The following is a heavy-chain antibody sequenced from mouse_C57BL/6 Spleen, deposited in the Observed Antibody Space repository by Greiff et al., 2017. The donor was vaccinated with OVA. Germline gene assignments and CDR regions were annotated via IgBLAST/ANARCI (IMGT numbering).Heavy chain of an antibody. J-gene: IGHJ3*01. CDR3: ARSFWGFAY. Sequence: LQPGAELVKPGASVKLSCKASGYTFTSYWMHWVKQRPGQGLEWIGMIHPNSGSTNYNEKFKSKATLTVDKSSSTAYMQLSSLTSEDSAVYYCARSFWGFAYWGQGTLVTVSA. CDR1: GYTFTSYW. CDR2: IHPNSGST. V-gene: IGHV1-64*01. D-gene: IGHD4-1*01.